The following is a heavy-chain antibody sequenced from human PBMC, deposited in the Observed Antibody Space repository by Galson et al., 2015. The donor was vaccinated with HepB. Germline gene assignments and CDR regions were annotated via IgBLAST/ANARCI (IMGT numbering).Heavy chain of an antibody. CDR1: GFTFRSYT. CDR2: ISGSGDST. Sequence: SLRLSCAASGFTFRSYTMNWVRQAPGKGLEWVSAISGSGDSTDYADSVKGRFTISRDNSKNMLYLQMNSLRAEDTAIYYCAKGIPGNYWGQGTLVTVTS. CDR3: AKGIPGNY. D-gene: IGHD1-26*01. J-gene: IGHJ4*02. V-gene: IGHV3-23*01.